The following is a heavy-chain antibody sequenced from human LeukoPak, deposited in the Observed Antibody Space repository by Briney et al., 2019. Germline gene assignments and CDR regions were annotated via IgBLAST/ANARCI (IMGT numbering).Heavy chain of an antibody. D-gene: IGHD3-3*01. J-gene: IGHJ3*02. V-gene: IGHV1-46*01. CDR3: ATDLPYYDFWSGQGDAFDI. Sequence: GASVKVSCKASGYTFTSYYMHWVRQAPGQGFEWMGIINPSGGSTSYAQKFQGRVTMTEDTSTDTAYMELSSLRSEDTAVYYCATDLPYYDFWSGQGDAFDIWGQGTMVTVSS. CDR2: INPSGGST. CDR1: GYTFTSYY.